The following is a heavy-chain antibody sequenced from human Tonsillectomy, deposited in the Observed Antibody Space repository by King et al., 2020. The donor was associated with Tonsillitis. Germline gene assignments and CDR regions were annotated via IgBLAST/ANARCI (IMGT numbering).Heavy chain of an antibody. CDR1: GFTFSSYW. CDR2: IKQDGSEK. J-gene: IGHJ4*02. D-gene: IGHD3-3*01. V-gene: IGHV3-7*01. Sequence: VQLVESGGGLVQPGGSLRLSCAASGFTFSSYWMSWVLQAPGKGLEWVANIKQDGSEKYYVDSVKGRFTISRDNAKNSLYMQMNSLGAEDTAVYYCASLATQGYDFWSGYLDYWGQGTLVTVSS. CDR3: ASLATQGYDFWSGYLDY.